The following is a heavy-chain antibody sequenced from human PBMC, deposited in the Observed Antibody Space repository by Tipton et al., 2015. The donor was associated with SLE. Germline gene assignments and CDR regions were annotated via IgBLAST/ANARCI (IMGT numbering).Heavy chain of an antibody. V-gene: IGHV4-61*02. D-gene: IGHD2-2*01. CDR3: ARDLAYCSSTSCFDYFDY. CDR2: IYTSGST. J-gene: IGHJ4*02. Sequence: LRLSCTVSGGSISSGSYYWSWIRQPVGKGLEWIGRIYTSGSTNYNPSIKSRVTISVDTSKNQFSLKLSSVTAADTAVYYCARDLAYCSSTSCFDYFDYWGQGTLVTVSS. CDR1: GGSISSGSYY.